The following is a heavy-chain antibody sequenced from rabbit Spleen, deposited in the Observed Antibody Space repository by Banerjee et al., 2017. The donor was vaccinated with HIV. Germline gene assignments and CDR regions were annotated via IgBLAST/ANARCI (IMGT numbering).Heavy chain of an antibody. V-gene: IGHV1S40*01. Sequence: QSLEESGGGLVQPGGSLKLSCKASGFDFSSYGVSWVRQAPGKGLEWIGCIYAGSSGSTYYASWAKGRFTISKTSSTTVTLQMTSLTVADTATYFCARDTGTSFSTYGMDLWGPGTLVTVS. J-gene: IGHJ6*01. D-gene: IGHD8-1*01. CDR1: GFDFSSYG. CDR3: ARDTGTSFSTYGMDL. CDR2: IYAGSSGST.